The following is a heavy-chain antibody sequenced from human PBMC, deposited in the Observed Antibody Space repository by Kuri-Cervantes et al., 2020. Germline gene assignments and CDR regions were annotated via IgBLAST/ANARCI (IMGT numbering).Heavy chain of an antibody. J-gene: IGHJ6*02. CDR1: GFTFSSYW. Sequence: GESLKISCAASGFTFSSYWMSWVRQAPGKGLEWVAVISYDGSNKYYADSVKGRFTISRDNSKNTLYLQMNSLRAEDTAVYYCAKDKTRDYYYGMDVWGQGTTVTVSS. CDR2: ISYDGSNK. CDR3: AKDKTRDYYYGMDV. V-gene: IGHV3-30*18.